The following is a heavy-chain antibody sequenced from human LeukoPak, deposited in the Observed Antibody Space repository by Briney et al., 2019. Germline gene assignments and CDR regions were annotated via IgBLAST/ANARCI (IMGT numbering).Heavy chain of an antibody. D-gene: IGHD3-3*01. CDR3: ARERQNKDFWSGGDY. Sequence: PGGSLRLSCAASGFTSSTYWMSWVRQAPGEGLEWVANIKQDGSEKYYVDSVKGRFTISRDNPKNSLYLQMNTLRPEDTAVYYCARERQNKDFWSGGDYWGQGTLVTVSS. CDR1: GFTSSTYW. CDR2: IKQDGSEK. J-gene: IGHJ4*02. V-gene: IGHV3-7*01.